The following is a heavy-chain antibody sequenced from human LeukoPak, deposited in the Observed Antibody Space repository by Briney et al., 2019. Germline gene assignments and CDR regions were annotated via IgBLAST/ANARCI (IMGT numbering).Heavy chain of an antibody. D-gene: IGHD1/OR15-1a*01. Sequence: NPGGSLRLSCAASGFTFSSYSMNWVRQAPGKGLEWVSSISSSSSYIYYADSVKGRFTISRDNAKNSLYLQMNSLRAEDTAVYYCARGPLPITTAIDYWGQGTLVTVSS. CDR3: ARGPLPITTAIDY. J-gene: IGHJ4*02. CDR2: ISSSSSYI. CDR1: GFTFSSYS. V-gene: IGHV3-21*01.